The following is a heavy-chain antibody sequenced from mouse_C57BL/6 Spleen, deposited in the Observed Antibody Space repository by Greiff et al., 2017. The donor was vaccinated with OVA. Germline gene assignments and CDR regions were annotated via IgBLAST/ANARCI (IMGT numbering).Heavy chain of an antibody. CDR2: IDPNSGGT. D-gene: IGHD1-1*01. J-gene: IGHJ4*01. CDR3: ARLRSTVVGGAMDY. CDR1: GYTFTSYW. V-gene: IGHV1-72*01. Sequence: VQLQQSGAELVKPGASVKLSCKASGYTFTSYWMHWVKQRPGRGLEWIGRIDPNSGGTKYNEKFKSKATLTVDKPSSTAYMQLSSLTSEDSAVYYCARLRSTVVGGAMDYWGQGTSVTVSS.